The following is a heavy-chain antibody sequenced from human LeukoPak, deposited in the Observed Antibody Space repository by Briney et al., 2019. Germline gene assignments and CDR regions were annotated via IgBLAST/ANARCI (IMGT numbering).Heavy chain of an antibody. D-gene: IGHD2-21*02. V-gene: IGHV3-7*01. Sequence: GGSLRLSCVVSGFTFNRCWMNWVRQAPGKGLEWVAHINPDGRDTYYVDSVKGRFTISRGNAQNSMYLQMNSLRVEDTAVYYCTSWGDTTAEYFQRWGQGTLVTVSS. CDR1: GFTFNRCW. CDR3: TSWGDTTAEYFQR. CDR2: INPDGRDT. J-gene: IGHJ1*01.